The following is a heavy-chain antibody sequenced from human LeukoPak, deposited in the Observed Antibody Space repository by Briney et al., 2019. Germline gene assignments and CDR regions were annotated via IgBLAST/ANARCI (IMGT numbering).Heavy chain of an antibody. V-gene: IGHV6-1*01. J-gene: IGHJ4*02. D-gene: IGHD2-2*01. CDR2: TYYRSKWYN. CDR3: ARGGRGYCSSTSCYFDY. CDR1: GDSVSSDSTA. Sequence: PSQTLSLTCAISGDSVSSDSTAWNWIRQSPSRGLEWLGRTYYRSKWYNDYAVSVKSRITINPDTSKNQFSLQLNSVTPEDTAVYYCARGGRGYCSSTSCYFDYWGRGTLVTVSS.